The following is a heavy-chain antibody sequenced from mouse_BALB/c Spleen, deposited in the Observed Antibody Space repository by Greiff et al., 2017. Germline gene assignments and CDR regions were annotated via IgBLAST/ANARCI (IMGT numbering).Heavy chain of an antibody. J-gene: IGHJ1*01. CDR3: ARSDYGNPYWYFDD. V-gene: IGHV1-80*01. D-gene: IGHD2-1*01. CDR1: GYAFSSYW. Sequence: QVQLQQSGAELVRPGSSVKISCKASGYAFSSYWMNWVKQRPGQGLEWIGQIYPGDGDTNYNGKFKGKATLTADKSSSTAYMQLSSLTSEDSAVYFCARSDYGNPYWYFDDWGAGTTVTVSS. CDR2: IYPGDGDT.